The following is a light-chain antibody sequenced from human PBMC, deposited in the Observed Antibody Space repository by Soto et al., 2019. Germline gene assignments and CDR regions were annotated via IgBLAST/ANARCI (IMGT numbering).Light chain of an antibody. Sequence: EIVLTQAPGILSLSPGEKATLSCRASQSVSFLAWYQQKPGHTPRLLNYGTSTTVTGIPDRFSCSWSRTDFTLPISRLEPEDFVVYCCQHYGSFGQGTRLEI. V-gene: IGKV3-20*01. CDR2: GTS. CDR3: QHYGS. J-gene: IGKJ5*01. CDR1: QSVSF.